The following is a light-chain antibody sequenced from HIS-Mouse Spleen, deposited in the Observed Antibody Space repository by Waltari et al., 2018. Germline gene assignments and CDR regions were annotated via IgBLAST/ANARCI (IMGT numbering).Light chain of an antibody. V-gene: IGLV3-10*01. CDR3: YSTDSSGNHRV. CDR2: EDS. J-gene: IGLJ2*01. Sequence: SYELTQPPSVSVSPGQTARITCSGDALPKKYAHWYQQKSGQAPVLVIYEDSKRHSGIPERFSGSSSGTMATLTISGAQVEDEADYYCYSTDSSGNHRVFGGGTKLTVL. CDR1: ALPKKY.